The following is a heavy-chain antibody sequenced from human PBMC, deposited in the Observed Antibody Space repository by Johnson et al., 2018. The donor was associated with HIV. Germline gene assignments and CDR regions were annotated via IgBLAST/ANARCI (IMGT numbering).Heavy chain of an antibody. CDR2: ISYDGNNK. V-gene: IGHV3-30*03. CDR1: AFTFSSYG. Sequence: QVQLVESGGGGVQPGRSLRLSCAASAFTFSSYGMHWVRQAPGKGLEWVAVISYDGNNKYYADSVKGRFTISRDNSKNTLYLQMNSLRAEDTAVYYCASQGAPAFDIWGQGTMVTVSS. CDR3: ASQGAPAFDI. J-gene: IGHJ3*02.